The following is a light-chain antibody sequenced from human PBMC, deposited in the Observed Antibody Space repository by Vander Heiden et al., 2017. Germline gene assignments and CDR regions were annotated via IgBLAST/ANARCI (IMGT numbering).Light chain of an antibody. Sequence: QSALAQPASVSGSPGQSITISCTGTSSDIGRYYYVSWYQQLPGRAPKLVIYDVSNRPSGISNRFSGSKSGNTASLTISGLQAEDEADYYCSSLSATSTLAYVFGSGTKVTVL. J-gene: IGLJ1*01. CDR1: SSDIGRYYY. V-gene: IGLV2-14*01. CDR3: SSLSATSTLAYV. CDR2: DVS.